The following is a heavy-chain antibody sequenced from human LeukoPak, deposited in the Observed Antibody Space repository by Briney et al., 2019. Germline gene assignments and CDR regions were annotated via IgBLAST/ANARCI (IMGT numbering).Heavy chain of an antibody. CDR1: GYTXTXLS. CDR2: FDPEDGET. Sequence: XVSCXXSGYTXTXLSMHWVRQAPGKGLEWMGGFDPEDGETIYAQKFQGRVTMAEDTSTDTAYMELSSLRSEDTAVYYCATSDTNGITMIVVPMGYWGQGTLVTVSS. J-gene: IGHJ4*02. CDR3: ATSDTNGITMIVVPMGY. D-gene: IGHD3-22*01. V-gene: IGHV1-24*01.